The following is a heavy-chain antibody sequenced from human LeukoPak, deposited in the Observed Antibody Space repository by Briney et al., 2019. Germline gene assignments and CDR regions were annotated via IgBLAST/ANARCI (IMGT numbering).Heavy chain of an antibody. CDR3: TSRVEVRYYYMDV. CDR1: GFIFDDYT. J-gene: IGHJ6*03. Sequence: QTGGSLRLSCAASGFIFDDYTMHWVRQAPGKGLEWVSLISWDGGSIYYADSVKGRFTISRDNAKNSLYLQMNSLKTEDTAVYYCTSRVEVRYYYMDVWGKGTTVTISS. V-gene: IGHV3-43*01. D-gene: IGHD2-2*01. CDR2: ISWDGGSI.